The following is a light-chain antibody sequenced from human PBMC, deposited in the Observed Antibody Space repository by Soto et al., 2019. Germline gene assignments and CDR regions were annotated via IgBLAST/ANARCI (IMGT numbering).Light chain of an antibody. J-gene: IGKJ1*01. CDR1: QRVSGW. CDR2: KSF. CDR3: QQYQSFPWT. Sequence: DIQMTQSPSTLSASLGDRVTITCRASQRVSGWLAWFQQKPGRAPKLLIYKSFTLETGVPSRFSGAGYETEFALTVTSLQTDDFATYFCQQYQSFPWTFGNGT. V-gene: IGKV1-5*03.